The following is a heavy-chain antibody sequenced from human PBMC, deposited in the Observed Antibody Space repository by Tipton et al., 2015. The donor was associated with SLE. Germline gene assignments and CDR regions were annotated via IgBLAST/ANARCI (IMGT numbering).Heavy chain of an antibody. Sequence: TLSLTCTVSGSSLSSYYWSWIRQPPGKGLEWIGYIYYSGSTNYNPSLKSRVTISVDTSKNQFSLKLSSVTAADTAVYYCARGRGYGDPEYFQHWGQGTLVTVSS. V-gene: IGHV4-59*01. D-gene: IGHD4-17*01. CDR2: IYYSGST. CDR1: GSSLSSYY. J-gene: IGHJ1*01. CDR3: ARGRGYGDPEYFQH.